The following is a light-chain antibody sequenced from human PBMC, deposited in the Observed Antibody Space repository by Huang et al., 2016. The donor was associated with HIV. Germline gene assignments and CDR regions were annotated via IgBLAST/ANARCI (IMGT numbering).Light chain of an antibody. Sequence: DIQMTQSPSTLSAAIGDRVTITCGASQSVSTRLAWYQQKPGKAPRLLIQEASSLESGVPSRFSGSGSGTEFTLTISSLQPDDSATYSCQQYNTFTFGPGTKVDI. CDR3: QQYNTFT. CDR2: EAS. V-gene: IGKV1-5*03. J-gene: IGKJ3*01. CDR1: QSVSTR.